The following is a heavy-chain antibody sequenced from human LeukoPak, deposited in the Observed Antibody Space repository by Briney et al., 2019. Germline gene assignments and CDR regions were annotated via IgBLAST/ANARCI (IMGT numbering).Heavy chain of an antibody. Sequence: GRSLRLSCAASGFTFSSYGMHWVRQAPGKGLEWVAVIWYDGSNKYYADSVKGRFTISRDNSKNTLYLQMNSLRAEDTAVYYCARAYSRGWYWSGIDYWGQGTLVTVSS. CDR3: ARAYSRGWYWSGIDY. CDR2: IWYDGSNK. CDR1: GFTFSSYG. D-gene: IGHD6-19*01. J-gene: IGHJ4*02. V-gene: IGHV3-33*01.